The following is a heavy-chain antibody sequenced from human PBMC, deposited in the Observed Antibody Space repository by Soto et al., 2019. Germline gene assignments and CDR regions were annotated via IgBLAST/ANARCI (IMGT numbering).Heavy chain of an antibody. CDR2: IYYSGST. CDR3: ARAIRGSDFWSGSNPDKYYFDY. CDR1: GGSISSGGYY. J-gene: IGHJ4*02. D-gene: IGHD3-3*01. V-gene: IGHV4-31*03. Sequence: SETLSLTCTVSGGSISSGGYYWRCMRQHPGKGLEWIGYIYYSGSTYYNPSLKSRVTISVDTSKNQFSLKLSSVTAADTAVYYCARAIRGSDFWSGSNPDKYYFDYWGQGTLVTVSS.